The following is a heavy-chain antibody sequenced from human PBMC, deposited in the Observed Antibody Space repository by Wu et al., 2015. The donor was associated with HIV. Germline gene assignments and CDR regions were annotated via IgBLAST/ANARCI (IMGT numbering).Heavy chain of an antibody. J-gene: IGHJ6*03. CDR2: ISAGNGDT. CDR3: VKARGSGAYHFFYLDV. D-gene: IGHD3-10*01. Sequence: QLEQPGVEVQKSGAALKVSCKASGYAFSRHGISWVRQAPGQGLEWVGWISAGNGDTTYAQKFQGRVTLTRDISATTVFLEFGSLHSDDRAVYYCVKARGSGAYHFFYLDVWGEGTSVSVSS. CDR1: GYAFSRHG. V-gene: IGHV1-18*01.